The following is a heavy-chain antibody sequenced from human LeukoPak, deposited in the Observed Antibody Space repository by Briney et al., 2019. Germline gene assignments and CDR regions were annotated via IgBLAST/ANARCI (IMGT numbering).Heavy chain of an antibody. CDR1: GDSISSSSYY. Sequence: PSETLSLTCTVSGDSISSSSYYWGWIRQPPGKGLEWIGSVYYSGSTYYNPSLKSRVTISVDTSKSQFSLKLSSVTAADTAVYYCARNTYYYGSGSYYFDYWGQGTLVTVSS. CDR3: ARNTYYYGSGSYYFDY. CDR2: VYYSGST. J-gene: IGHJ4*02. D-gene: IGHD3-10*01. V-gene: IGHV4-39*07.